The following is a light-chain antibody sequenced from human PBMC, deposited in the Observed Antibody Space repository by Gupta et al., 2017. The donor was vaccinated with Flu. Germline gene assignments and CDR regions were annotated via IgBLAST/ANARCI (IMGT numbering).Light chain of an antibody. CDR1: QRIIGN. CDR2: GAS. J-gene: IGKJ1*01. CDR3: QQYNNWPPWS. V-gene: IGKV3-15*01. Sequence: EVVMTQSPATLSVSPGERATLPCRASQRIIGNLAWYQQRPGQAPRRLIYGASTRATGIPARFSGSGSGTEFTLTISSLQSEDVAVYYCQQYNNWPPWSFGQGTKVEI.